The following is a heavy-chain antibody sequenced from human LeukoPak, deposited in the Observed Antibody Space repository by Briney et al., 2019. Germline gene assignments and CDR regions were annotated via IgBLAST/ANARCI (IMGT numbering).Heavy chain of an antibody. J-gene: IGHJ4*02. CDR1: GYTFTGYY. D-gene: IGHD6-19*01. CDR2: INPNSGGT. V-gene: IGHV1-2*02. Sequence: ASVKVSCKASGYTFTGYYMHWVRQAPGQGLEWMGWINPNSGGTNYAQKFQGRVTMTRDTSISTAYMELSRLRSDDTAVYYCARSLAGSSGCDYWGRGNLVTVSS. CDR3: ARSLAGSSGCDY.